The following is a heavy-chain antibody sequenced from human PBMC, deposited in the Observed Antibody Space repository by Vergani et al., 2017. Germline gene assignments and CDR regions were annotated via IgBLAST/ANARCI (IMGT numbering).Heavy chain of an antibody. D-gene: IGHD6-19*01. J-gene: IGHJ5*02. CDR3: ASDTHSGQRADR. CDR2: IYSTGST. CDR1: GGSITSSSYY. V-gene: IGHV4-61*05. Sequence: QLHLQESGPGLVKPSETLSLTCTVSGGSITSSSYYWGWIRQPPGKGLEWIGYIYSTGSTHHNPSLRRRINMSVDTSKNQFSLTLTSVTAADTAVYYCASDTHSGQRADRWGQGILVTVTS.